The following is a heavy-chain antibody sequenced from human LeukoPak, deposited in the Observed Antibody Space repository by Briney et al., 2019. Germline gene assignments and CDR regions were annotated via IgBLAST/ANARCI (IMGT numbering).Heavy chain of an antibody. CDR3: ARAQYCSSTSCYTSEYFQH. D-gene: IGHD2-2*02. CDR2: ISAYNGNT. Sequence: ASVKVSCKASGYTFTSYGISWVRQAPGQGLEWMGWISAYNGNTNYAQKLQGRVTMTTDISTSTAYMELRSLRSDDTAVYYCARAQYCSSTSCYTSEYFQHWGQGTLVTVSS. V-gene: IGHV1-18*01. J-gene: IGHJ1*01. CDR1: GYTFTSYG.